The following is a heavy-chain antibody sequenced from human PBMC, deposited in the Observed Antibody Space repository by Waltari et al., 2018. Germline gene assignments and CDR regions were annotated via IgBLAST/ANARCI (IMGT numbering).Heavy chain of an antibody. D-gene: IGHD2-15*01. J-gene: IGHJ6*02. Sequence: QVQLVQSGAEVKEPGASVKVSCKASGYTFTGYYMHWVRQAPGQGLEWMGWINPNSGGTNYAQKFQGRVTMTRDTSISTAYMELSRLRSDDTAVYYCARDPHVATYYYGMDVWGQGTTVTVSS. V-gene: IGHV1-2*02. CDR1: GYTFTGYY. CDR2: INPNSGGT. CDR3: ARDPHVATYYYGMDV.